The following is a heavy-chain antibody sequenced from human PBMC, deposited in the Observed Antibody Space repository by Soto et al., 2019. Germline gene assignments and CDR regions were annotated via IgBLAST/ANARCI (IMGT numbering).Heavy chain of an antibody. CDR3: ARDFGSWHDH. V-gene: IGHV4-4*07. CDR1: GGSISRYH. CDR2: IFTSGT. Sequence: LSLTCSVSGGSISRYHLTWIRQPAGKGLEWIGRIFTSGTKYNPSLESRVTMSVDTSKTQFSLNLSSVTAADTAVYYCARDFGSWHDHWGQGTLVTVSS. J-gene: IGHJ4*02. D-gene: IGHD6-13*01.